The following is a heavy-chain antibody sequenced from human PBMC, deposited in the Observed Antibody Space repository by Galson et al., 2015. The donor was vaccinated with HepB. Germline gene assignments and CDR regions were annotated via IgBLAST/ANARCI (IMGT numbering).Heavy chain of an antibody. CDR2: ISAYNGNT. J-gene: IGHJ3*02. D-gene: IGHD6-19*01. CDR3: ARDRGQWLVPGDAFDI. V-gene: IGHV1-18*04. Sequence: SVKVSCKAPGYTFTSYGISWVRQAPGQGLEWMGWISAYNGNTNYAQKLQGRVTMTTDTSTSTAYMELRSLRSDDTAVYYCARDRGQWLVPGDAFDIWGQGTMVTVSS. CDR1: GYTFTSYG.